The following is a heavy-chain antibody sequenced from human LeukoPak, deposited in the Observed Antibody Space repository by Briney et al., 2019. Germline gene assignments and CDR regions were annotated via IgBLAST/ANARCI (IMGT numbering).Heavy chain of an antibody. CDR2: INYSGST. CDR1: GASIRNSYYY. D-gene: IGHD3-10*01. J-gene: IGHJ4*02. Sequence: SETLSLTCTVSGASIRNSYYYWGWICQPPGKGLEWIGSINYSGSTYYNPSLKSRVTISVDTSKNQFSLKLSSVTAADTAVYYCARHGFTFVFDYWGQGTLVTVSS. V-gene: IGHV4-39*01. CDR3: ARHGFTFVFDY.